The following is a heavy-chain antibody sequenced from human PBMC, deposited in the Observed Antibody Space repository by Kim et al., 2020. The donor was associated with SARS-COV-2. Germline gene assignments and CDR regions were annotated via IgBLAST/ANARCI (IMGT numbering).Heavy chain of an antibody. V-gene: IGHV3-7*01. CDR3: ARDPDTGTADY. D-gene: IGHD2-8*02. CDR2: INEPGSEK. Sequence: GGSLRLSCAASGFSFSSYWMSWVRQAPGKGLEWVANINEPGSEKFYVDSVKGRFTISRDNAKNSLYLQMNSLGAEDTAVYYCARDPDTGTADYWGQGTL. CDR1: GFSFSSYW. J-gene: IGHJ4*02.